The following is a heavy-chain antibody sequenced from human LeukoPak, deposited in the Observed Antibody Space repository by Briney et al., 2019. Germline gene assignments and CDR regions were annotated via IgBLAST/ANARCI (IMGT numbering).Heavy chain of an antibody. V-gene: IGHV1-46*01. CDR1: GYTFTSYY. D-gene: IGHD1-26*01. J-gene: IGHJ6*02. CDR2: INPSGGST. CDR3: ARDLGGATHYYYGMDV. Sequence: ASVKVSCKASGYTFTSYYMHWVRQAPGQGLEWMGIINPSGGSTSYAQKFQGRVTMTRDTSTSTVYMELSSLGSEDTAVYYCARDLGGATHYYYGMDVWGQGTTVTVSS.